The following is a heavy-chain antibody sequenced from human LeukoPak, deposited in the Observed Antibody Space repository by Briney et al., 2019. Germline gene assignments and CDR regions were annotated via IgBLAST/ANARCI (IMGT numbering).Heavy chain of an antibody. J-gene: IGHJ6*02. V-gene: IGHV1-18*01. CDR3: ARGPPTPYSSSWYGIYYYYGMDV. Sequence: ASVKVSCKASGYIFTSYGISWVRQAPGQGLEWMGWISPHKGNTKYGQKVQGRVTMTTDTSTSTAYMELRSLRPDDTAVYYCARGPPTPYSSSWYGIYYYYGMDVWGQGTTVTVSS. CDR2: ISPHKGNT. CDR1: GYIFTSYG. D-gene: IGHD6-13*01.